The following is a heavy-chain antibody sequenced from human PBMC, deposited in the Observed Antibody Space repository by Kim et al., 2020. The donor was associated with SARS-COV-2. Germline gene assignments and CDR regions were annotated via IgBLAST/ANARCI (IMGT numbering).Heavy chain of an antibody. CDR3: AKDVAGTKIADY. V-gene: IGHV3-23*01. Sequence: YYADSGKGRFTISRDNSKNTLYLQMNSLRAEDTAVYYCAKDVAGTKIADYWGQGTLVTVSS. D-gene: IGHD6-19*01. J-gene: IGHJ4*02.